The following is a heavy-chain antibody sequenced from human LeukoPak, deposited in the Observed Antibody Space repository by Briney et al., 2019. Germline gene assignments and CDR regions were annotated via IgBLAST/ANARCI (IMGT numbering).Heavy chain of an antibody. D-gene: IGHD6-19*01. J-gene: IGHJ4*02. CDR1: GFTFSDYY. CDR3: AKDIYPNYSSGWGLDY. V-gene: IGHV3-43D*03. Sequence: GGSLRLSCAASGFTFSDYYMSWIRQAPGKGLEWVSLISWDGGGTYYADSVKGRFTISRDNSKNSLYLQMNSLRAEDTALYYCAKDIYPNYSSGWGLDYWGQGTLVTVSS. CDR2: ISWDGGGT.